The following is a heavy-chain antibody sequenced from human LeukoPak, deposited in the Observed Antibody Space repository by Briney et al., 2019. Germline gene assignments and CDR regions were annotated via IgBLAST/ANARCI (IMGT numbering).Heavy chain of an antibody. V-gene: IGHV4-38-2*02. CDR1: GYSISSGYY. Sequence: KPSETLSLTCTVSGYSISSGYYWGWIRQPPGKGLEWIGSIYYSGNTYYNPSLKSRVTISVDTSKNQFSLKLSSVTAADTAVYHCARVREDPWNSAPHAFDIWGQGTMVTVSS. CDR2: IYYSGNT. CDR3: ARVREDPWNSAPHAFDI. D-gene: IGHD1-1*01. J-gene: IGHJ3*02.